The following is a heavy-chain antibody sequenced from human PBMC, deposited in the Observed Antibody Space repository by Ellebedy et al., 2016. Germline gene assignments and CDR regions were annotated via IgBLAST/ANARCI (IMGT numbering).Heavy chain of an antibody. CDR3: ARDPPGDNGLDY. CDR2: IDGRSGVT. D-gene: IGHD2-8*01. J-gene: IGHJ4*02. Sequence: ASVKVSCXASGYTFTDYHLHWVRQAPGQGLEWMGWIDGRSGVTNYPQTLQGRVTMTRDTSISTAYMDLSSLRSDDTAVYYCARDPPGDNGLDYWGQGTLVTVSS. CDR1: GYTFTDYH. V-gene: IGHV1-2*02.